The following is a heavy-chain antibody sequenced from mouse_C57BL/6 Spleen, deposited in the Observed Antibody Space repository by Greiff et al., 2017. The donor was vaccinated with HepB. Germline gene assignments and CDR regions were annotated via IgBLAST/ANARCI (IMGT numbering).Heavy chain of an antibody. V-gene: IGHV1-5*01. D-gene: IGHD2-2*01. CDR2: IYPGNSDT. J-gene: IGHJ4*01. Sequence: VQLQQSGTVLARPGASVKMSCKTSGYTFTSYWMHWVKQRPGQGLEWIGAIYPGNSDTSYNQKFKGKAKLTAVTSASTAYMELSSLTNEDSAVYYCTRGDGYDGGYAMDYWGQGPSVTVSS. CDR3: TRGDGYDGGYAMDY. CDR1: GYTFTSYW.